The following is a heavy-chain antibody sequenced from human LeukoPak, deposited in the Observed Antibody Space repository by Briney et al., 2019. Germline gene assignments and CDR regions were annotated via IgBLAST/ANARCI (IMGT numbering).Heavy chain of an antibody. Sequence: GGSLRLSCAASGFTFSSYGMHWVRQAPGKGLEWVAIISYDGSNKYYADSVKGRFTISRDNSKNTLYLQMNSLRAEDTAVYYCAKDLGYCSSTSCSVFDYWGQGTLVTVSS. V-gene: IGHV3-30*18. CDR2: ISYDGSNK. D-gene: IGHD2-2*01. CDR3: AKDLGYCSSTSCSVFDY. J-gene: IGHJ4*02. CDR1: GFTFSSYG.